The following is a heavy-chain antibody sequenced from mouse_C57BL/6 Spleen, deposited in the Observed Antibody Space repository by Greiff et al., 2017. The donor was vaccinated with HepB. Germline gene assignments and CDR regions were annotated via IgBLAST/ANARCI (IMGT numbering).Heavy chain of an antibody. CDR3: ARGVTTVVAHWYFGV. J-gene: IGHJ1*03. D-gene: IGHD1-1*01. Sequence: QVQLQQPGAELVKPGASVKLSCKASGYTFTSYWMHWVKQRPGRGLEWIGRIDPNSGGTKYNEKFKSKATLTVDKPATTAYMQLSSLTSEDAAFYYCARGVTTVVAHWYFGVWGTGTTVTVSS. V-gene: IGHV1-72*01. CDR2: IDPNSGGT. CDR1: GYTFTSYW.